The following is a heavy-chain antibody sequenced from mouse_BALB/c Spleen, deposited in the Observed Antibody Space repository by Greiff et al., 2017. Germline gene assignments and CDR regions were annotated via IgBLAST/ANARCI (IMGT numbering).Heavy chain of an antibody. CDR1: GYTFTDYA. CDR2: ISTYYGDA. CDR3: ARGDYDGYAMDY. D-gene: IGHD2-4*01. Sequence: VKLMESGAELVRPGVSVKISCKGSGYTFTDYAMHWVKQSHAKSLEWIGVISTYYGDASYNQKFKGKATMTVDKSSSTAYMELARLTSEDSAIYYCARGDYDGYAMDYWGQGTSVTVSS. J-gene: IGHJ4*01. V-gene: IGHV1S137*01.